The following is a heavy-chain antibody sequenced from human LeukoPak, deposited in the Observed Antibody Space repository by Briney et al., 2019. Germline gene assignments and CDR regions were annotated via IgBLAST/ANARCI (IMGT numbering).Heavy chain of an antibody. J-gene: IGHJ3*02. Sequence: GGSLRLSCAASGFTFSSYAMHWVRQAPGKGLKWVAVISYDGSNKYYADSVKGRFTISRDNSKNTLYLQMNSLRAEDTAVYYCALANGAFDIWGQGTMVTVSS. CDR1: GFTFSSYA. CDR3: ALANGAFDI. CDR2: ISYDGSNK. D-gene: IGHD2-8*01. V-gene: IGHV3-30-3*01.